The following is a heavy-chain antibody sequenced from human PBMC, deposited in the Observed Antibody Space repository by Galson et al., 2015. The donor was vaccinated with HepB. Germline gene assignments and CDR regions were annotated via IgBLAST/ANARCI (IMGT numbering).Heavy chain of an antibody. CDR3: ARDVWEQWLVMDY. CDR1: GFTFSSYA. J-gene: IGHJ4*02. Sequence: SLRLSCAASGFTFSSYAMHWVRQAPGKGLEWVAVISYDGGNKYYADSVKGRFTISRDNSKNTLYPQMNSLRAEDTAVYYCARDVWEQWLVMDYWGQGTLVTVSS. CDR2: ISYDGGNK. D-gene: IGHD6-19*01. V-gene: IGHV3-30-3*01.